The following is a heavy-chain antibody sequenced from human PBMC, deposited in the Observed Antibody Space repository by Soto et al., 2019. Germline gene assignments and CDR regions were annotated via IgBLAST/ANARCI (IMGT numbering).Heavy chain of an antibody. CDR3: AGTFDSGSESYYLAY. CDR1: SFAFSTYI. CDR2: ISTSSAYI. D-gene: IGHD3-10*01. Sequence: EVQLVESGGGLVKPGGSLRLSCAASSFAFSTYIMNWVRQAPGKGLEWLSSISTSSAYIYYADSVKGRFTISRDNAKNSLFLQMNSLNAEDTAVYYCAGTFDSGSESYYLAYWGQGTLVAVSS. J-gene: IGHJ4*02. V-gene: IGHV3-21*06.